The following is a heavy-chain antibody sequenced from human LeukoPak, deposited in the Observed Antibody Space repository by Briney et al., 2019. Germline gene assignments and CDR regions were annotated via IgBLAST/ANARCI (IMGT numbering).Heavy chain of an antibody. D-gene: IGHD1-26*01. J-gene: IGHJ4*02. Sequence: KPSETLSLTCTVSGGSISSSNYYWGWIRQPPGKGLEWIGSIYYSGNTYYNPSLKSRVTISVDTSKNQFSLKLSSVTAADTAVYYCARGVGASEYYFDYWGQGTLVTVSS. V-gene: IGHV4-39*07. CDR2: IYYSGNT. CDR1: GGSISSSNYY. CDR3: ARGVGASEYYFDY.